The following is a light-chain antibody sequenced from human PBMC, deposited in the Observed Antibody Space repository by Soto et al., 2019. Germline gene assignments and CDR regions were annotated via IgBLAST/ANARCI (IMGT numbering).Light chain of an antibody. Sequence: QSVLTQPPSASGSPGQSVTISCTGTSSDVGGYNYVSWYQQHPGKAPKLLIYEVSKWPSGVPDRFSGPKSGNTASLTVSGLQAEDEADYYCSSYAGNNSFVFGTGTKVTVL. CDR2: EVS. V-gene: IGLV2-8*01. CDR3: SSYAGNNSFV. J-gene: IGLJ1*01. CDR1: SSDVGGYNY.